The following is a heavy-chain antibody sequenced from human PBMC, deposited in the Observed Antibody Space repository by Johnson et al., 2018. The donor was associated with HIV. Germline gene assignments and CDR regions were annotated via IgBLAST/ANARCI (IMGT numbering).Heavy chain of an antibody. CDR1: GFTFSSYA. D-gene: IGHD5-24*01. Sequence: QVQLVESGGGLVKPGVSLRLSCAASGFTFSSYAMHWVRQAPGKGLEWVAVISYDGSNKYYADSVKGRFTISRDNSKNTLYLQMNSLRAEDTAVYYCARACRDGYTCDVFDIWGQGTMVTVSS. CDR3: ARACRDGYTCDVFDI. CDR2: ISYDGSNK. V-gene: IGHV3-30*14. J-gene: IGHJ3*02.